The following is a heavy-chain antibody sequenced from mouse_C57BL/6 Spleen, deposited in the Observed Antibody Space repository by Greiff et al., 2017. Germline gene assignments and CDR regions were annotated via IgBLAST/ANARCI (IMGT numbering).Heavy chain of an antibody. CDR3: SSSTTVGGFDY. CDR2: IYPGDGDT. J-gene: IGHJ2*01. CDR1: GYAFTSSC. Sequence: VKLMESGPELVKPGASVKISCKASGYAFTSSCMNWVKQRPGKGLEWIGRIYPGDGDTNYNRKFKGKDTLTADKSSSTAYMQLRTLTSEDSAVYVCSSSTTVGGFDYWGQGTTLTVSS. V-gene: IGHV1-82*01. D-gene: IGHD1-1*01.